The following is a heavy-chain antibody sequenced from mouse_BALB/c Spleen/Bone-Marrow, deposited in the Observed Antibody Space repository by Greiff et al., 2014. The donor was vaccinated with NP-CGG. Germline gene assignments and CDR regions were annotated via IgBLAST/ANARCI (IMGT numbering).Heavy chain of an antibody. V-gene: IGHV1-80*01. Sequence: VKLVESGAELVRPGSPVKISCKASGYAFSTYWMNWVKQRPGQGLEWIGQVSPGDGDTNYDGKFRGKATLTADKSSSTAYIQLSSLTSEDSAVYFCARVYYGNLDHWGQGTTLTVSS. J-gene: IGHJ2*01. D-gene: IGHD2-1*01. CDR2: VSPGDGDT. CDR1: GYAFSTYW. CDR3: ARVYYGNLDH.